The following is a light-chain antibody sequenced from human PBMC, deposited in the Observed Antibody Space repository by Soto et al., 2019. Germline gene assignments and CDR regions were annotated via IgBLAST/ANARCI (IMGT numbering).Light chain of an antibody. CDR3: CSYAGHSWV. V-gene: IGLV2-11*01. CDR2: DVS. CDR1: SSDVGAYNH. J-gene: IGLJ3*02. Sequence: QSSLTQPRSVSGSPGQSVIISCIGTSSDVGAYNHVSWYQQHPGKGPKLMIYDVSKRPSGVPDRFSGSKSGNTSSLTISGLQAEDEADYYCCSYAGHSWVFGGGTKLTVL.